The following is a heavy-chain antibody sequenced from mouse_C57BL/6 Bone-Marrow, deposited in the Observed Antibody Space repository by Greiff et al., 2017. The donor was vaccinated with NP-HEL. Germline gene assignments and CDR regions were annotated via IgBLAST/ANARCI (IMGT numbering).Heavy chain of an antibody. V-gene: IGHV5-6*02. CDR2: ISSGGSYT. J-gene: IGHJ1*03. CDR1: GFTFSSYG. D-gene: IGHD1-1*01. Sequence: DVMLVESGGDLVKPGGSLKLSCAASGFTFSSYGMSWVRQTPDKRLEWVATISSGGSYTYYLDSVKGRFTISRDNAKNTLYLQMSSLKSEDTAMYDCARRTTVVARLYFDVWGTGTTVTVSS. CDR3: ARRTTVVARLYFDV.